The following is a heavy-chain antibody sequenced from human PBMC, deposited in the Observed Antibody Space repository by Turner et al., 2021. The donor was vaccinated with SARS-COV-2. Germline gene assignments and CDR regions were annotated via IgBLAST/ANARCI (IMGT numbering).Heavy chain of an antibody. J-gene: IGHJ4*02. CDR1: GGPFSSYA. D-gene: IGHD1-26*01. V-gene: IGHV1-69*10. Sequence: QVQLVQSGAEVKKPGSSVKVSCKASGGPFSSYAISWVRQAPGQGLEWMGGIIPILGIANYAQKFQGRVTITADKSRSSAYMELSSLRSEDTAVYYCARDGKWEPLDYWGQGTLVTVSS. CDR2: IIPILGIA. CDR3: ARDGKWEPLDY.